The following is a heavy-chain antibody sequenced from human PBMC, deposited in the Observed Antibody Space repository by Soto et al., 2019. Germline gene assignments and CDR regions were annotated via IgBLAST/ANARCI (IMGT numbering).Heavy chain of an antibody. CDR3: ANGPVVGANYKYYDMDV. Sequence: GGSLRLSCAVSGFTFSDYYMSWIRQAPGKGLEWVAYISGSGTYTNYADSVKGRFTISRDNSKNTLYLQMDNLRAEDTAHYFCANGPVVGANYKYYDMDVWGRGTTVTVSS. D-gene: IGHD1-26*01. CDR1: GFTFSDYY. CDR2: ISGSGTYT. V-gene: IGHV3-11*03. J-gene: IGHJ6*02.